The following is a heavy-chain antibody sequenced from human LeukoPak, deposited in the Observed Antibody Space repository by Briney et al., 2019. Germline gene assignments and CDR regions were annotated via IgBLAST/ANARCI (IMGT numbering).Heavy chain of an antibody. J-gene: IGHJ3*02. CDR2: ISGSGGST. Sequence: GGSLRLSCAASGFTFSSYAMSWVRQAPGKGLEWVSAISGSGGSTYYADSVKGRFTISRDNSKNTLSLQMNSLRAEDTAVYYCARAIRQLSYAFDIWGQGTMVTVSS. V-gene: IGHV3-23*01. D-gene: IGHD6-13*01. CDR1: GFTFSSYA. CDR3: ARAIRQLSYAFDI.